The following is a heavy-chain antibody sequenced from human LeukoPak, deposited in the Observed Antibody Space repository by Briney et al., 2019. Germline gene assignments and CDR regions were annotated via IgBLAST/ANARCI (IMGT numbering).Heavy chain of an antibody. D-gene: IGHD2-15*01. V-gene: IGHV5-51*01. J-gene: IGHJ4*02. CDR1: GYSFTSYW. Sequence: GESLKISCKGSGYSFTSYWIGWVRQMPGKGLEWMGIIYPGDSDTRYSPSFQGQVTISADKSISTAYLQWSSLKASDTAMYYCASINGGDCSGGSCYLNYFDYWGQGTLVTVSS. CDR2: IYPGDSDT. CDR3: ASINGGDCSGGSCYLNYFDY.